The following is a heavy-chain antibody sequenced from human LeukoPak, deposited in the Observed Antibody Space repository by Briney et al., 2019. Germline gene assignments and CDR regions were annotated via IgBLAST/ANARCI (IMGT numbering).Heavy chain of an antibody. V-gene: IGHV3-21*01. Sequence: GGSLRLSCAASGFTFSNYNMNWVRQAPGKGLEWVSSITSTSSYIYYADSVKGRFTISRDNAKNSLYLQMNSLRAEDTAVYYCAKHYWGFDYWGQGTLVTVSS. J-gene: IGHJ4*02. CDR1: GFTFSNYN. CDR3: AKHYWGFDY. D-gene: IGHD7-27*01. CDR2: ITSTSSYI.